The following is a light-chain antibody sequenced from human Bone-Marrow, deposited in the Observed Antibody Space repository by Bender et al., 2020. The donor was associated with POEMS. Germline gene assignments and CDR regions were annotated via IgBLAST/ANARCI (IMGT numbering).Light chain of an antibody. CDR2: DVN. CDR3: CSYADNSVWV. Sequence: QSALTQPASVSGSPGQSITISCTGTSSDVGGYKYVSWHQQHPGKAPKLMIYDVNNRASGVSNRFSGSKSDNTASLTISGLQAEDEADFYCCSYADNSVWVFGGGTKLTVL. CDR1: SSDVGGYKY. V-gene: IGLV2-14*01. J-gene: IGLJ3*02.